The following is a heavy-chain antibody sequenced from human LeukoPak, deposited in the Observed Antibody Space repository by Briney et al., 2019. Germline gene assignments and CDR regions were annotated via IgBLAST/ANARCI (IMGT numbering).Heavy chain of an antibody. CDR3: AREYSSSEVDGWFDP. D-gene: IGHD6-6*01. Sequence: SGTLSLTCGVSGGFIINGKWWSWVRQPPGKGLEWIGEISHSGSPNYNPSLKGRLTISVDTAKNQFSLKLSSVTAADTAVYYCAREYSSSEVDGWFDPWGQGTLVTVSS. V-gene: IGHV4-4*02. J-gene: IGHJ5*02. CDR1: GGFIINGKW. CDR2: ISHSGSP.